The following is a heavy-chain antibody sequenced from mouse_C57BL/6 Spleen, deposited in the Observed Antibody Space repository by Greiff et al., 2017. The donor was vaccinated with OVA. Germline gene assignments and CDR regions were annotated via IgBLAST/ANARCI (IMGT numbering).Heavy chain of an antibody. J-gene: IGHJ4*01. Sequence: VQLQQPGAELVKPGASVKLSCKASGYTFTSYWMQWVKQRPGQGLEWIGEIDPSDSYTNYNQKFKGKATLTVDTSSSTAYMQLISLTSEDSAVYYCARKGDYYGSSLYAMDYWGQGTSVTVSS. V-gene: IGHV1-50*01. CDR1: GYTFTSYW. D-gene: IGHD1-1*01. CDR2: IDPSDSYT. CDR3: ARKGDYYGSSLYAMDY.